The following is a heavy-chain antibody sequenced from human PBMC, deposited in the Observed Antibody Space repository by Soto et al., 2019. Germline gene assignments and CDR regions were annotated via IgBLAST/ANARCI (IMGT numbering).Heavy chain of an antibody. V-gene: IGHV4-31*03. Sequence: QVQLQESGPGLVKPSQTLSLTCSVSGGSITSGGYYWSWIRQHPGKGLEWIGYTYYSASAYYNPSLRSRVTISVDTSKNQFSLNLFSVTAADTAVYYCARVNYDNSGSRYDAFDIWGQGTMVTVSS. J-gene: IGHJ3*02. CDR3: ARVNYDNSGSRYDAFDI. CDR2: TYYSASA. CDR1: GGSITSGGYY. D-gene: IGHD3-22*01.